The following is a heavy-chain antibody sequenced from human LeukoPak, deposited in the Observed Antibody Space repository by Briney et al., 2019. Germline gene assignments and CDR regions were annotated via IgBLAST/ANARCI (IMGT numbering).Heavy chain of an antibody. CDR1: GYSFTSYW. V-gene: IGHV5-10-1*01. D-gene: IGHD1-26*01. CDR2: IDPSDSYT. Sequence: PGESLKISCKGSGYSFTSYWIGWVRQMPGKGLEWMGRIDPSDSYTNYSPSFQGHVTISADKSISTAYLQWSSLKASDTAMYYCARLVGGVGASRRAFDIWGQGTMVTVSS. J-gene: IGHJ3*02. CDR3: ARLVGGVGASRRAFDI.